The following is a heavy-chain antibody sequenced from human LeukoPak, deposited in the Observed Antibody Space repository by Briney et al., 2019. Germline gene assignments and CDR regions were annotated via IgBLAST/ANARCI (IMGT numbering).Heavy chain of an antibody. CDR2: IDSGGST. D-gene: IGHD3-22*01. CDR1: GLTVSSNY. CDR3: AKFRYHSNDNNYLDFNY. J-gene: IGHJ4*02. V-gene: IGHV3-66*01. Sequence: GGSLRLSCAASGLTVSSNYMSWVRQAPGKGLEWVSVIDSGGSTDYADSVKGRFTISRDNSKNTLDLQMNSLKVEDTAVYYCAKFRYHSNDNNYLDFNYWGQGTLVTVSS.